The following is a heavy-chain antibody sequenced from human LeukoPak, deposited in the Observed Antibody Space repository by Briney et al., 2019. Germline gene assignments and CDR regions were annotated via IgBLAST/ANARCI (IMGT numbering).Heavy chain of an antibody. Sequence: GGSLRLSCVASGFTFSNYAVSCVRQAPGKGLELVSGIYGSDDKTVYGDAVKGRFTISRDNSKNTLYLQMNSLRADDTAVYYCAKTQGYYDAWGQGALVTVSS. CDR1: GFTFSNYA. D-gene: IGHD2-15*01. J-gene: IGHJ5*02. CDR2: IYGSDDKT. V-gene: IGHV3-23*01. CDR3: AKTQGYYDA.